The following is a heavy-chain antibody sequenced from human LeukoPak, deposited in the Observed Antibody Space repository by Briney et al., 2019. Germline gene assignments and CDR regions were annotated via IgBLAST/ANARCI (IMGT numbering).Heavy chain of an antibody. V-gene: IGHV4-38-2*02. Sequence: SETLSLTCTVSGFSIIRGYYWGWIRQPPGKGLEGIGEINHSGSTNYNPSLTSRVTISVATSKNQFSLKLSSVTAADTAVYYCARDPDYDILTGYAPFDYWGQGTLVTVSS. D-gene: IGHD3-9*01. CDR3: ARDPDYDILTGYAPFDY. J-gene: IGHJ4*02. CDR2: INHSGST. CDR1: GFSIIRGYY.